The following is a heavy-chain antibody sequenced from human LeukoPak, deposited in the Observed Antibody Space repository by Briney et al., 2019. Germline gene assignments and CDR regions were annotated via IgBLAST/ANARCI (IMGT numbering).Heavy chain of an antibody. Sequence: ALVKVSCKASGYTFTSYDINWVRQATGQGLEWMGWMNPNSGNTGYAQKFQGRVTMTRNTSISTAYMELSSLRSEDTAVYYCARVSSKRAVAGTGYWGQGTLVTVSS. D-gene: IGHD6-19*01. CDR1: GYTFTSYD. J-gene: IGHJ4*02. CDR2: MNPNSGNT. CDR3: ARVSSKRAVAGTGY. V-gene: IGHV1-8*01.